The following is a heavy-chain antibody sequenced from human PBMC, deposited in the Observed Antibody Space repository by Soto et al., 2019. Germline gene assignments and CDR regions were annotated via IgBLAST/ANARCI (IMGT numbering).Heavy chain of an antibody. J-gene: IGHJ4*02. V-gene: IGHV3-33*01. CDR2: IWYDGSNN. Sequence: QVQLVESGGGVVQPGRSLRLSCAASGFTFSSYGMHWVRQAAGKGLEWVAVIWYDGSNNYYADSVKGRFTISRDNSRNTLYLQMNSLRAEDTAVYFCARGPDSSGWYEDYWGQGTLVTVSS. CDR1: GFTFSSYG. CDR3: ARGPDSSGWYEDY. D-gene: IGHD6-19*01.